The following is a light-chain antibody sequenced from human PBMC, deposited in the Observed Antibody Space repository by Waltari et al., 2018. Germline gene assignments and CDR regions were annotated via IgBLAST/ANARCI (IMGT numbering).Light chain of an antibody. Sequence: SYELTQPPSVSVSPGQTARITCSGDALPNKYGYWYQQKSGQAPVMVSYEDNKGRSGIPERFSGSSSGSMVTLTISGAQVEDEGDYYCYSTDRTGKQRVFGGGTKLTVL. J-gene: IGLJ2*01. CDR2: EDN. V-gene: IGLV3-10*01. CDR1: ALPNKY. CDR3: YSTDRTGKQRV.